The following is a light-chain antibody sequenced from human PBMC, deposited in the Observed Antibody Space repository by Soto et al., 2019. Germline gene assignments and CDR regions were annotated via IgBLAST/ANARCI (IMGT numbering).Light chain of an antibody. V-gene: IGLV2-14*01. J-gene: IGLJ3*02. CDR1: SSDVGGYNY. CDR3: TSYTTTSTT. Sequence: QSALTQPASVSGSPGQSITISCTGTSSDVGGYNYVSWYQQHPGKAPKLMIYEVSNRPSGVSSRFSGSKSGNTASLTISGLQAEDEADYYCTSYTTTSTTFGGGTKLTVL. CDR2: EVS.